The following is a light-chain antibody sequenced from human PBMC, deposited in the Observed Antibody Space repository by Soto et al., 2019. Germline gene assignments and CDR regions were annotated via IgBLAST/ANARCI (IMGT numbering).Light chain of an antibody. Sequence: IVLTQSPGTLSLSPGERATLSRRASQSVSSSYLAWYQQKPGQAPRLLIYGASSRATGIPDRFSGSGSGTDFTLTISRLEPEDFAVYYCQQYGTSPTTFGQGTKVDIK. CDR2: GAS. CDR1: QSVSSSY. J-gene: IGKJ1*01. V-gene: IGKV3-20*01. CDR3: QQYGTSPTT.